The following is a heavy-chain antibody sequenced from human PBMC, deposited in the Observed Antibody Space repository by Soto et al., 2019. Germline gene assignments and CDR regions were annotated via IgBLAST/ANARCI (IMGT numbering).Heavy chain of an antibody. D-gene: IGHD5-18*01. V-gene: IGHV1-69*13. CDR2: IIPIFGTA. CDR1: GGTFSSYA. CDR3: ARVTDTAMSNYYYYYGMDV. J-gene: IGHJ6*02. Sequence: SVNVSCKASGGTFSSYAISWVRQAPGQGLEWMGGIIPIFGTANYAKKFQGRVTITADESTSTAYMELSSLRSEDTAVYYCARVTDTAMSNYYYYYGMDVWGQGTTVTVSS.